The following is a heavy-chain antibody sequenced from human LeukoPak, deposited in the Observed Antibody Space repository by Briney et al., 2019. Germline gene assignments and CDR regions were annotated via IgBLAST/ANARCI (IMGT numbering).Heavy chain of an antibody. J-gene: IGHJ6*03. CDR3: AREPPGYYYYMDV. CDR2: IYYSGST. V-gene: IGHV4-59*01. Sequence: SETLSPTCTVSGGSISSYYWSWIRQPPGKGLEWIGYIYYSGSTNYNPSLKSRVTISVDMSKNQFSLKLSSVTAADTAVYYCAREPPGYYYYMDVWGKGTTVTVSS. CDR1: GGSISSYY. D-gene: IGHD1-14*01.